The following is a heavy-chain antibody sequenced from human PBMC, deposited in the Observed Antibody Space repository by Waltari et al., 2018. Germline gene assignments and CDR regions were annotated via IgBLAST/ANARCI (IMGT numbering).Heavy chain of an antibody. V-gene: IGHV1-69*05. CDR1: GGTFSSYA. Sequence: QVQLVQSGAEVKKPGSSVKVCCKASGGTFSSYAISWVRQARGQGLVWLGRIRPIFGTANYAQTCQCRLTITTDESTGTAYMELGSLRSEDTAVYYCAGMMPDSSGYLGAFDIWGQVTMVTVSS. J-gene: IGHJ3*02. CDR2: IRPIFGTA. CDR3: AGMMPDSSGYLGAFDI. D-gene: IGHD3-22*01.